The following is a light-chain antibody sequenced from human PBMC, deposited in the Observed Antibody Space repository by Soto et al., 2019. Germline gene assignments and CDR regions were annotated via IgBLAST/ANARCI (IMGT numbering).Light chain of an antibody. CDR2: DNN. CDR1: SSNIGAGFG. CDR3: QSYDTSLSVGV. J-gene: IGLJ3*02. V-gene: IGLV1-40*01. Sequence: QSVLTQTPSVSGAPGQRVTISCTGSSSNIGAGFGVHWYQQFPGTAPKLLISDNNIRPSGVPDRFSGSKSVTSASLAITGLQTEDEAVYYCQSYDTSLSVGVFGGGTKVSVL.